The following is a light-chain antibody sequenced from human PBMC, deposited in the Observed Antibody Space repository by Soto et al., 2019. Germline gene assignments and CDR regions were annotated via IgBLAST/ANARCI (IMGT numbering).Light chain of an antibody. CDR2: DTS. V-gene: IGKV3-15*01. Sequence: EIVLTQSPATLSVSPGERVTLSCRASQSVSNKLGWYQHKPGQAPRLLIYDTSTRAAGTPARFTGSGSGTDFTLTISSLQSEDFAVYYCQQYGSSPLTFGGGTKVDIK. CDR3: QQYGSSPLT. CDR1: QSVSNK. J-gene: IGKJ4*01.